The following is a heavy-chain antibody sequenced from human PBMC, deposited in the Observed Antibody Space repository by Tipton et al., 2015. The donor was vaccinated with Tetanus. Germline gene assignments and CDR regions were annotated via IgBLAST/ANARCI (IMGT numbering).Heavy chain of an antibody. J-gene: IGHJ6*02. Sequence: GLVKPSQTLSLTCAISGDSVSSNSAAWNWIRQSPSRGHEWLGRTYYRSKWYNDYAVSVKSRITINPDTSKNQFSLQLNSVTPEDTAVYYCARDRVAAAGTPLYYYYYGMDVWGQGTTVTVSS. V-gene: IGHV6-1*01. D-gene: IGHD6-13*01. CDR1: GDSVSSNSAA. CDR3: ARDRVAAAGTPLYYYYYGMDV. CDR2: TYYRSKWYN.